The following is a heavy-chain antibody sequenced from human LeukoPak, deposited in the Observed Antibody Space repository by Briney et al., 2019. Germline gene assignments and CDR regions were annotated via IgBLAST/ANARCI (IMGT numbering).Heavy chain of an antibody. CDR3: ARPEGGSACQFDY. J-gene: IGHJ4*02. V-gene: IGHV5-10-1*01. D-gene: IGHD6-19*01. CDR2: IDPSDSYT. CDR1: GFSFTSYW. Sequence: GESLTISCKGSGFSFTSYWISWVRQMPGKGLGWMGRIDPSDSYTSYSPSIQGHVPISADKSNRTAYLQWSSLKASDTAMYYCARPEGGSACQFDYWGQGTLVTVSS.